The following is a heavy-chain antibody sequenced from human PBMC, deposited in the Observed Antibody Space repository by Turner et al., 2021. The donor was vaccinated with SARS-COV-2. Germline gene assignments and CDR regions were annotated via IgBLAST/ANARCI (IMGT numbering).Heavy chain of an antibody. CDR2: INPNSGGT. J-gene: IGHJ5*02. CDR1: GYTFTGYY. CDR3: AREGYGEPGALDP. D-gene: IGHD4-17*01. V-gene: IGHV1-2*02. Sequence: QVQLVQSGAEVKKPGPSVKVSCTASGYTFTGYYMHWVRQAPGQGLEWMGWINPNSGGTNYAQKFQGRVTMTRDTSVSTAYMELSRLRSDDTAVYYCAREGYGEPGALDPWGQGTLVTVSS.